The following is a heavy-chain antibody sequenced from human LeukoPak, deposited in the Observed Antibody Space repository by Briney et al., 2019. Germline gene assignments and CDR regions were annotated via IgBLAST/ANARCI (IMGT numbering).Heavy chain of an antibody. CDR2: IYYSGST. V-gene: IGHV4-39*07. Sequence: PSETLSLTCTVSGGSISSSSYYWGWIRQPPGKGLEWIGSIYYSGSTNYNPSLKSRVTISVDTSKNQFSLKLSSATAADTAVYYCARRHIAAAFVGYWGQGTLVTVSS. D-gene: IGHD6-13*01. CDR3: ARRHIAAAFVGY. CDR1: GGSISSSSYY. J-gene: IGHJ4*02.